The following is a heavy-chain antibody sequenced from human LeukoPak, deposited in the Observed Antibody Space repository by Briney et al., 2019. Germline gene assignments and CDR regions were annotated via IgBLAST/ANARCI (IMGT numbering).Heavy chain of an antibody. CDR3: ARGYYYDTSGIDC. CDR2: ISSSSGTI. Sequence: PGGSLRLSCAASGFTFISYGMNWVRQAPGKGLEWVSYISSSSGTIYYADSVKGRFTISRDNAKNSLYLQMSSLRDEDTAVYYCARGYYYDTSGIDCWGQGTLVTVSS. CDR1: GFTFISYG. D-gene: IGHD3-22*01. J-gene: IGHJ4*02. V-gene: IGHV3-48*02.